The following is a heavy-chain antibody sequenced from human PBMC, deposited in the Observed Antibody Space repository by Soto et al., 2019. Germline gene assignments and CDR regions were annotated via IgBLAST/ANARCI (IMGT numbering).Heavy chain of an antibody. V-gene: IGHV4-61*01. J-gene: IGHJ4*02. CDR3: ASGGSPFPVRSWTGGYFDY. CDR2: IYYSGGT. D-gene: IGHD6-13*01. CDR1: GGSVSSGSDY. Sequence: QVQLQESGPGLVKPSETLSLTCTVSGGSVSSGSDYRSWIRQPPGKGLEWIGYIYYSGGTNYNPSRTSRVTISVDTSKNQFPLKLSSVTAAETAVYYCASGGSPFPVRSWTGGYFDYWGQGTLVTVSS.